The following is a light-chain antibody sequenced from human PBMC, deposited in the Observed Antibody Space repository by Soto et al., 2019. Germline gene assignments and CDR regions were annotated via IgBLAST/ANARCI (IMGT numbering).Light chain of an antibody. V-gene: IGKV1-9*01. CDR1: QGINIW. CDR2: AAS. CDR3: RQHNSYPRT. Sequence: IPLSPSPCFLSASVGYRVPITCRASQGINIWLAWFQQKPGKAPNLLIFAASTLQSGVPSRFSGSGSETEFTLTITSLQPDDSATYYCRQHNSYPRTFGQGTKVDIK. J-gene: IGKJ1*01.